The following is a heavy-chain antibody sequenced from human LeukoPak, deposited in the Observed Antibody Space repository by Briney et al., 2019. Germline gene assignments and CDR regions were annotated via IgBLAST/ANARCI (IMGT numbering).Heavy chain of an antibody. CDR1: GGSFSGYY. D-gene: IGHD6-13*01. J-gene: IGHJ4*02. CDR2: INHSGST. CDR3: ARGGIAVDY. Sequence: SETLSLTCAVYGGSFSGYYWSWIRQPPGKGLEWIGEINHSGSTNYNPSLKSRVTISVDTSKNQFSLKLSSVTAADTAVYYCARGGIAVDYWGQGTLVTVSS. V-gene: IGHV4-34*01.